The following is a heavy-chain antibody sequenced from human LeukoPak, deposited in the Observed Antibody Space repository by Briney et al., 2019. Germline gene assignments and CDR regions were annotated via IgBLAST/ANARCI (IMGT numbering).Heavy chain of an antibody. CDR1: GGSISSGSYY. J-gene: IGHJ3*02. D-gene: IGHD1-26*01. V-gene: IGHV4-61*02. CDR2: IYTSGST. Sequence: PSETLSLTCTVSGGSISSGSYYWSWIRQPAGKGLEWIGRIYTSGSTNYNPSLKSRVTISVDTSKNQFSLKRSPVTAADTAVYYCAREDDIRYSGSYWGDAFDIWGQGTMVTVSS. CDR3: AREDDIRYSGSYWGDAFDI.